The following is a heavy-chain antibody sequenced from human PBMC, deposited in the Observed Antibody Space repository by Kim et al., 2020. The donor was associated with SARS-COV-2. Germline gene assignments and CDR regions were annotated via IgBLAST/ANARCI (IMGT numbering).Heavy chain of an antibody. V-gene: IGHV3-66*01. D-gene: IGHD4-17*01. CDR3: AREEDDFGANSGYFDY. J-gene: IGHJ4*02. Sequence: SVKGKITISRDYSKNTLYLQMNRLRVDDTAVYYCAREEDDFGANSGYFDYWGQGIMVTVSS.